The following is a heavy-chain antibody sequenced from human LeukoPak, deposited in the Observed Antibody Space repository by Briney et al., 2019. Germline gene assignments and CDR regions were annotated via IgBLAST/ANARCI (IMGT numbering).Heavy chain of an antibody. CDR2: ISYDGSNK. J-gene: IGHJ4*02. CDR3: ARGGSGSFPLSYFFDY. CDR1: GFTFSTYA. V-gene: IGHV3-30-3*01. Sequence: GRSLKLSCAASGFTFSTYAMHWVRQAPGKGLEWVAVISYDGSNKYYADSVKGRFTISRDNSKNTLYLQMNSLRAEDTAVYYCARGGSGSFPLSYFFDYWGPGTLVIVSS. D-gene: IGHD3-10*01.